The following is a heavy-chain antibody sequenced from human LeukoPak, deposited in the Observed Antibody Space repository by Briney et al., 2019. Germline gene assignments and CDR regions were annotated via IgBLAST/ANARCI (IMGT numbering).Heavy chain of an antibody. V-gene: IGHV3-9*01. CDR1: GFTFDDYA. Sequence: PGGSLRLSCAASGFTFDDYAMHWVRQAPGKGLEWVSGISWNSGSIGYADSVKGRFTISRDNAKNSLYLQMNSLRAEDTALYYCAKGDGDYDLGGYYYYYGMDVWGQGTTVTASS. CDR2: ISWNSGSI. D-gene: IGHD4-17*01. CDR3: AKGDGDYDLGGYYYYYGMDV. J-gene: IGHJ6*02.